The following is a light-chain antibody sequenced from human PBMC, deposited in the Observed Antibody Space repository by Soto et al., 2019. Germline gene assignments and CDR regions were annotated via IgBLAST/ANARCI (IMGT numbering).Light chain of an antibody. V-gene: IGLV2-11*01. CDR3: CSYTGSYV. Sequence: QSVLTQPRSLSGSPAQSATISCTGTCSDVGGYNYVSWYQQHPGKAPKLMIYDVSKRPSGVPDRFSGSKSGNTASLTISGLQAEDEADYYCCSYTGSYVFGTGTKVTVL. J-gene: IGLJ1*01. CDR2: DVS. CDR1: CSDVGGYNY.